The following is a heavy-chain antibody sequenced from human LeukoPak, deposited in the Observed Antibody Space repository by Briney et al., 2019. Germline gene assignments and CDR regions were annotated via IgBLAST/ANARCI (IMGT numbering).Heavy chain of an antibody. Sequence: ASVKVSCKASGYTFTSYAMHWVRQAPGQRLEWIGWINAGNGNTKYSQKFQGRVTITRDTSASTAYMELSSLRSEDTAVYYCARVSYYYGSGSPRGYFDYWGQGTLVTVSS. V-gene: IGHV1-3*01. CDR1: GYTFTSYA. D-gene: IGHD3-10*01. CDR2: INAGNGNT. J-gene: IGHJ4*02. CDR3: ARVSYYYGSGSPRGYFDY.